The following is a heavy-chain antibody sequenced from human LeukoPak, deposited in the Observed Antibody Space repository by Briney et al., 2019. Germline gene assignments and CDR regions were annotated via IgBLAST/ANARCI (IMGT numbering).Heavy chain of an antibody. CDR3: ASPSRYYYDSSGYQFDY. CDR1: GDSVISSSYY. V-gene: IGHV4-39*01. Sequence: SETLSLTCTVSGDSVISSSYYWGWIRQPPGKGLEWIGSIYYSGSTYYNPSLKSRVTISVDTSKNQFSLKLSSVTAADTAVYYCASPSRYYYDSSGYQFDYWGQGTLVTVSS. J-gene: IGHJ4*02. D-gene: IGHD3-22*01. CDR2: IYYSGST.